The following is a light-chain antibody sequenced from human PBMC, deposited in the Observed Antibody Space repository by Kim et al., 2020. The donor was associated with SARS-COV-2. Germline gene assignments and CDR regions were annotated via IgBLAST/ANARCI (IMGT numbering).Light chain of an antibody. CDR3: QQRNSWPPAVT. CDR1: QNIDTC. V-gene: IGKV3-11*01. J-gene: IGKJ4*01. Sequence: PGERATLSCRASQNIDTCLAWYQQRRGQAPRLLVYDAANRATGVPDRFSGSGSGTDFTLTISSLEPEDFSIYYCQQRNSWPPAVTFGGGTKVDIK. CDR2: DAA.